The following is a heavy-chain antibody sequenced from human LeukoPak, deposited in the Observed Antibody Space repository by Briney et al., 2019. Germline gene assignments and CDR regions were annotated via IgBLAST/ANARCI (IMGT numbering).Heavy chain of an antibody. D-gene: IGHD2-21*01. CDR2: IYTSGST. Sequence: SQTLSLTCTVSGDSISSDSYYWTWIRQPAGKGLEWIGRIYTSGSTNYNPSLESRATISLDTSRNQFSLRLSSVTPADTAVYYCAKSNNCTIPPVYVGYKDVGAKGTTFTISS. CDR3: AKSNNCTIPPVYVGYKDV. CDR1: GDSISSDSYY. V-gene: IGHV4-61*02. J-gene: IGHJ6*03.